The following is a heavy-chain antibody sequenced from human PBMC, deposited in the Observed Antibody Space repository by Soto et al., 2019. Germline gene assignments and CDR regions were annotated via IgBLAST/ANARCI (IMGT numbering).Heavy chain of an antibody. D-gene: IGHD2-8*01. CDR2: IWFDGSKK. CDR1: GFTFSSYG. CDR3: ARAAKEANFDY. J-gene: IGHJ4*02. V-gene: IGHV3-33*01. Sequence: GGSLRLSCAASGFTFSSYGMHWVRQAPGKGLEWVAVIWFDGSKKYYVDSVKGRFTISRDNSRNTLFLQMDSLRAEDTAVYYCARAAKEANFDYWGQGTLVTVSS.